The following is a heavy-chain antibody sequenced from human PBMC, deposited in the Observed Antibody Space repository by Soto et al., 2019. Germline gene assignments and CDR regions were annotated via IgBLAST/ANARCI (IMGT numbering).Heavy chain of an antibody. CDR3: ARQKLKSSTWYGSLDS. CDR2: ISYDGSNK. CDR1: GFTFSSYG. D-gene: IGHD6-13*01. J-gene: IGHJ4*02. Sequence: PGGSLRLSCAASGFTFSSYGMHWVRQAPGKGLEWVAVISYDGSNKYYADSVKGRFTISRDNSKNTLYLQMDSLRVEDTGLYYCARQKLKSSTWYGSLDSWGQGTLVTVSS. V-gene: IGHV3-30*03.